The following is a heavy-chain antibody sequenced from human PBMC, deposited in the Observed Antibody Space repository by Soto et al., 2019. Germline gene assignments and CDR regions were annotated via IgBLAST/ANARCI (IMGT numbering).Heavy chain of an antibody. D-gene: IGHD2-15*01. Sequence: GESLKISCKGSGYSFPNYWIAWVRQMPGKGLEWMGIIYPGDSDTSYSPSFEGQVTISADKSINTAYLQWSSLKASDTAMYYCARTSCSGGSCPFDYWGQGTLVTVSS. J-gene: IGHJ4*02. CDR1: GYSFPNYW. V-gene: IGHV5-51*01. CDR2: IYPGDSDT. CDR3: ARTSCSGGSCPFDY.